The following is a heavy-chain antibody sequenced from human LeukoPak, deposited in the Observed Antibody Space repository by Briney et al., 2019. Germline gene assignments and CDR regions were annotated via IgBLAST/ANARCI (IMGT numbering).Heavy chain of an antibody. Sequence: GGSLRLSCAASGFIVSGDFMSWVRQAPGKGLEWVSVIYSDGSTYYADSVKGRFTISRDNSKNTLYLQMNSLRAEDTAVYYCAKKCGGDCYWGFDYWGQGTLVTVSS. CDR3: AKKCGGDCYWGFDY. CDR2: IYSDGST. V-gene: IGHV3-53*01. D-gene: IGHD2-21*02. J-gene: IGHJ4*02. CDR1: GFIVSGDF.